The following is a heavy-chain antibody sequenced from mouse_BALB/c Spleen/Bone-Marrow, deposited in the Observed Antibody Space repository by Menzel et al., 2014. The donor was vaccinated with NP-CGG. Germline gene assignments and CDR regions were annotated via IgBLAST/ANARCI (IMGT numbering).Heavy chain of an antibody. Sequence: QVQLQQSGAELVKPGASVKLSCKPSGYTFTSYWIHWVKQMPGQGLEWIGEINPVNGRNDYNEKFKNKATLTVDKSSSTAYMQLSSLTSEDSAVYYCTRYYSWYFDVWGARTPVTVSS. CDR1: GYTFTSYW. D-gene: IGHD1-1*01. V-gene: IGHV1S81*02. CDR2: INPVNGRN. J-gene: IGHJ1*01. CDR3: TRYYSWYFDV.